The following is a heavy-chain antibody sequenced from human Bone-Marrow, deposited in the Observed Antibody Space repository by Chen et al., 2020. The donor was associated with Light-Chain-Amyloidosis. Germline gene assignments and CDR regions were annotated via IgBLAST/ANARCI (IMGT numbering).Heavy chain of an antibody. CDR3: ARRRDGYNFGY. V-gene: IGHV5-51*01. Sequence: EVQLEQSGPEVKKPGESLKISCKVSGYTFPNYWVGWVRQMPGKGLGWMGVIYPDDSDARYSPSFDGQVTISADKSITPAYLQWRSLQASDTAMYYCARRRDGYNFGYGGQGTLVTVSS. CDR2: IYPDDSDA. J-gene: IGHJ4*02. CDR1: GYTFPNYW. D-gene: IGHD5-12*01.